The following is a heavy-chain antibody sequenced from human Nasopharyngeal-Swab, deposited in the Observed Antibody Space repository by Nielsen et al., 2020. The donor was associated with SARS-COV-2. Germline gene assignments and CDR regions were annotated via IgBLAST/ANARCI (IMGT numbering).Heavy chain of an antibody. Sequence: WIRQPPGKGLEWIGSIYYSGSTYYNPSLKSRVTISVDTSKNQFSLKLSSVTAADTAVYYCARHLGGYDILTGYYHYYYYMDVWGKGTTVTVSS. CDR3: ARHLGGYDILTGYYHYYYYMDV. J-gene: IGHJ6*03. D-gene: IGHD3-9*01. V-gene: IGHV4-39*01. CDR2: IYYSGST.